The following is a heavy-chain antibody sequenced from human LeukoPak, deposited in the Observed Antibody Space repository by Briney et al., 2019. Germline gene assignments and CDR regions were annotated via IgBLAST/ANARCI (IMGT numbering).Heavy chain of an antibody. V-gene: IGHV3-21*01. CDR3: ARRFLEWLLPDY. CDR1: GFTFSSYS. J-gene: IGHJ4*02. D-gene: IGHD3-3*01. Sequence: PGGSLRLSCAASGFTFSSYSMNWVRQAPGKGLEWVSTISSSSSYIYYADSVKGRFTIPRDNAKNSLCLQMNSLRAEDTAVYYCARRFLEWLLPDYWGQGTLVTVSS. CDR2: ISSSSSYI.